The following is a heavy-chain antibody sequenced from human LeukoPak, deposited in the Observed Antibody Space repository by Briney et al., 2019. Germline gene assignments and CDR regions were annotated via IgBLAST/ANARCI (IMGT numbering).Heavy chain of an antibody. V-gene: IGHV1-18*01. D-gene: IGHD6-19*01. Sequence: ASVKVSCKASGYTFSTYGICWVRQAPGQGLEWMGWISTYNENTEYAQKFQGRVTMTTDTSTSTAYMELRSLRSDDTAVYYCAKDPPHSSGPNSPCFEFWGQGTLVTVSS. CDR1: GYTFSTYG. J-gene: IGHJ4*02. CDR2: ISTYNENT. CDR3: AKDPPHSSGPNSPCFEF.